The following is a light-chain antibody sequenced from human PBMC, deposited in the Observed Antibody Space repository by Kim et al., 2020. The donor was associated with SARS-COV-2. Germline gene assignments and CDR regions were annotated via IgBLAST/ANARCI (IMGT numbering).Light chain of an antibody. Sequence: DIQMTQSPSALSASVGDRVTITCRASQAIRNDLGWYQQKPGKAPKCLIYGASILQSGVPSRFSGSGSGTEFTLTISSLQPEDFATYFCVQQSGHPRTFGQGTKVDIK. CDR3: VQQSGHPRT. CDR1: QAIRND. CDR2: GAS. V-gene: IGKV1-17*01. J-gene: IGKJ1*01.